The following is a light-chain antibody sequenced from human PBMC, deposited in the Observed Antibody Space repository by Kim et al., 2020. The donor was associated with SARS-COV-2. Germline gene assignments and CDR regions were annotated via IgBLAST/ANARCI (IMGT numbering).Light chain of an antibody. Sequence: SHLAWCQQKPGHAPRLMIYGISNRATAIPGRFIGSGGGTDFTLTISRLEPEDFAVYYWQQYADSPPTFGQGTKVDIK. CDR1: SH. V-gene: IGKV3-20*01. J-gene: IGKJ1*01. CDR2: GIS. CDR3: QQYADSPPT.